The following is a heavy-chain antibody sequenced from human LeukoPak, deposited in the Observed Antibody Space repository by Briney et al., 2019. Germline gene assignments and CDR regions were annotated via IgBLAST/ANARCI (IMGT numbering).Heavy chain of an antibody. Sequence: QAGGSLRLSCAASGFTVSSNYMSWVRQAPGKGLEWVSGIYSDGGTYYADSVTGRFTISRDNSKHTLFLQMNSLRAEDTAVYYCARVDYGSGSYFDYWGQGTLVTVSS. CDR1: GFTVSSNY. CDR2: IYSDGGT. D-gene: IGHD3-10*01. CDR3: ARVDYGSGSYFDY. V-gene: IGHV3-66*01. J-gene: IGHJ4*02.